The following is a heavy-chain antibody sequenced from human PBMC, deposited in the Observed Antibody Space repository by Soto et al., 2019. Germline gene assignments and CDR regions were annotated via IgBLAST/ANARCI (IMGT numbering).Heavy chain of an antibody. Sequence: QVQLVESGGGVVQPGRSLRLSCGVSGFTFSDYGMHWVRQAPGKGLECVAIISYDGRNKFYGDSVKGRFTISRDNSKNTLYLKMTSLQPEDTAVYYCAKDHHYWNRIGYFDYWGQGTLVTISS. J-gene: IGHJ4*02. CDR2: ISYDGRNK. CDR1: GFTFSDYG. D-gene: IGHD1-1*01. V-gene: IGHV3-30*18. CDR3: AKDHHYWNRIGYFDY.